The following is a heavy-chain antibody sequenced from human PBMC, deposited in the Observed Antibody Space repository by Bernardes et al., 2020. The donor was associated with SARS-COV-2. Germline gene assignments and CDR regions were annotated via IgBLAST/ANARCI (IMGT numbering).Heavy chain of an antibody. CDR1: GFSFRNYG. V-gene: IGHV3-30*18. CDR3: VKDIREEAYGMEV. CDR2: ISNDGSRK. D-gene: IGHD1-20*01. J-gene: IGHJ6*02. Sequence: GGSLRLSRAASGFSFRNYGMHWVRQAPGKGLEWVAVISNDGSRKYYGDPVKGRFTISRDNSKNTQYLQMDSLRAEDTAVYYCVKDIREEAYGMEVWGQGTTVTVSS.